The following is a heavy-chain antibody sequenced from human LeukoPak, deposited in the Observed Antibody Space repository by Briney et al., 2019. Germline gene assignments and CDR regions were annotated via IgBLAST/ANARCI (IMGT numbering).Heavy chain of an antibody. CDR2: ISGSGGNT. Sequence: GGSLRLSCAASGFTSSSYAMSWVRQAPGKGLEWVSAISGSGGNTYHADSVKGRFTISRDNSKNTLYLQMNSLRAEDSAAYYCAKLRSGTTGNVEIWGQGTMVTVSS. J-gene: IGHJ3*02. V-gene: IGHV3-23*01. CDR1: GFTSSSYA. D-gene: IGHD1-26*01. CDR3: AKLRSGTTGNVEI.